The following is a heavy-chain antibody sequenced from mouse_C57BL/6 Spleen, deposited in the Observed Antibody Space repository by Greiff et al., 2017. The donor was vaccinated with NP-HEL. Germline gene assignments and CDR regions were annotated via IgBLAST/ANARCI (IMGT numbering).Heavy chain of an antibody. CDR1: GFTFTDYY. Sequence: EVKLMESGGGLVQPGGSLSLSCAASGFTFTDYYMSWVRQPPGKALEWLGFIRNKANGYTTEYSASVKGRFTISRDNSQSILYLQMNALRAEDSATYYCARSFLSYYFDYWGQGTTLTVSS. J-gene: IGHJ2*01. CDR3: ARSFLSYYFDY. D-gene: IGHD1-1*01. CDR2: IRNKANGYTT. V-gene: IGHV7-3*01.